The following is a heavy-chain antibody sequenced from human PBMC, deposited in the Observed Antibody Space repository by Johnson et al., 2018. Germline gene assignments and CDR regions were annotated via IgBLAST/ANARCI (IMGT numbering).Heavy chain of an antibody. CDR2: ISGSGGST. CDR3: AKDKAFDI. V-gene: IGHV3-23*04. CDR1: GFTLSTYS. J-gene: IGHJ3*02. Sequence: VQLVESGGGLVQPGGSLRLSCAASGFTLSTYSMNWVRQAPGKGLEWVSAISGSGGSTYYADSVKGRFTISRDIAKNTLYLQMNSLRAEDTAVYYCAKDKAFDIWGQWTMVTVSS.